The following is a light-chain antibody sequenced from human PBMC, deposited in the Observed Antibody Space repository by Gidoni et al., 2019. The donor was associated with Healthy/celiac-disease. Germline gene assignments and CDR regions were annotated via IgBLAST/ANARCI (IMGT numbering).Light chain of an antibody. CDR3: CSYAGSSTVV. Sequence: QFALPQPASVSGSPGQSITISCTGTSSAVGSYNLVSWYQQHPGKAPKLMIYEGSKRPSGVSNRFSGSKSGNTASLTISGLQAEDEADYYCCSYAGSSTVVFGGGTKLTVL. V-gene: IGLV2-23*01. CDR1: SSAVGSYNL. CDR2: EGS. J-gene: IGLJ2*01.